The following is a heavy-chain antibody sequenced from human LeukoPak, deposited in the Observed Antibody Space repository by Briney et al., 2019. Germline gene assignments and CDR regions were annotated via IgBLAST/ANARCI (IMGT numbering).Heavy chain of an antibody. CDR3: ARDRGYFYDQLDY. V-gene: IGHV3-48*02. J-gene: IGHJ4*02. D-gene: IGHD2/OR15-2a*01. Sequence: GGSLRLSCVASGYPFSSYSMNWIRQAPGKGLEWVSYISVSGGVRSYADSVKGRFTISRDDARNSLYLQMNSLKDEDTAVYYCARDRGYFYDQLDYWGQGTLVNVSS. CDR1: GYPFSSYS. CDR2: ISVSGGVR.